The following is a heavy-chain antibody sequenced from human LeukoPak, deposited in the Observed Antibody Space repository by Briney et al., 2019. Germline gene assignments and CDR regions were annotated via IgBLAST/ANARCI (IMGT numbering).Heavy chain of an antibody. V-gene: IGHV3-74*01. J-gene: IGHJ4*02. CDR2: MNPDGSAT. D-gene: IGHD7-27*01. CDR1: GFTFRDFW. CDR3: ARDMWGTFDY. Sequence: GGSLRLSCAASGFTFRDFWMHWVRQAPGKGPVWVSRMNPDGSATVYADPVKGRFTISRDNAENTLYLQMSSLRAEDTATYYCARDMWGTFDYWGQGALVTVSS.